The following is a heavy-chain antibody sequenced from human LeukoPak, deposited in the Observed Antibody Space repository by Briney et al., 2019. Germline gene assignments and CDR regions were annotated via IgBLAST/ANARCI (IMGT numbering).Heavy chain of an antibody. CDR1: GFTFSSYS. D-gene: IGHD3-10*01. Sequence: GGSLRLSCAASGFTFSSYSMNWVRQAPGKGLEWVSYISSSSSTIYYADSVKGRFTISRDNAKNSLYLQMNSLRAEDTAVYYCARVPGGLYYYYMDVWGKGTTVTVSS. V-gene: IGHV3-48*01. CDR2: ISSSSSTI. CDR3: ARVPGGLYYYYMDV. J-gene: IGHJ6*03.